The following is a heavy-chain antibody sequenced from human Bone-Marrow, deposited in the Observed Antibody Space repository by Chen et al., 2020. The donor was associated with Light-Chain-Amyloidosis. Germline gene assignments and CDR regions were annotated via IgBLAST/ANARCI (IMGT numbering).Heavy chain of an antibody. CDR2: IKEDGSTR. CDR3: AREDCSSNNCPFDY. CDR1: GFTFRKYW. D-gene: IGHD2-2*01. Sequence: EVLLVQSGGGLVQPGGSLRPSCEDSGFTFRKYWMTWVRQAPGEGLEWVANIKEDGSTRYYADSVKARFTISRDNAKNSLFLQMDSLRAEDTAVYYCAREDCSSNNCPFDYWGQGILVTVSS. J-gene: IGHJ4*02. V-gene: IGHV3-7*01.